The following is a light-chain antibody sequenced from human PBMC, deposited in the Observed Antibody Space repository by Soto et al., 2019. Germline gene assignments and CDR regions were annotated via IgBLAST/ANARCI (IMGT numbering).Light chain of an antibody. Sequence: QYALTQPASVSGSPGQSITISCTGTSSDVGGYNYVSWYQQHPGKAPKLMIYEVTNRPSGISNRFSGSKSGSTASLTISGLQAEDEADYYCSSYTSSTFPWVFGTGTKVTVL. V-gene: IGLV2-14*01. CDR2: EVT. CDR1: SSDVGGYNY. CDR3: SSYTSSTFPWV. J-gene: IGLJ1*01.